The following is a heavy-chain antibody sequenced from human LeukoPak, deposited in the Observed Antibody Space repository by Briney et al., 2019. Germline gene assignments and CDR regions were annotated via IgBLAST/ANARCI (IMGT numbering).Heavy chain of an antibody. CDR1: GFTFSSYA. J-gene: IGHJ4*02. CDR3: ARDLDGDYGSSFDY. CDR2: ISYDGSNK. V-gene: IGHV3-30-3*01. Sequence: GSLRLSCAASGFTFSSYAMHWVRQAPGKGLEWVAVISYDGSNKYYADSVKGRFTISRDNSKNALYLQMNSLRAEDTAVYYCARDLDGDYGSSFDYWGQGTLVTVSS. D-gene: IGHD4-17*01.